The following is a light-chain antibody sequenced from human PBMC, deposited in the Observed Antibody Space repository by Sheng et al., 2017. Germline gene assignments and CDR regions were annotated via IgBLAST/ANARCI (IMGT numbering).Light chain of an antibody. Sequence: EIVLTQSPGTLSLSPGERATLSCRASQSVTSNYLAWYQQKPGQAPRLVIYGASNRATGIPDRFSGSGSGTDFTLSISRLEPEDFAVYYCQQFGSSPLTFGQGTKLEI. CDR3: QQFGSSPLT. CDR2: GAS. CDR1: QSVTSNY. V-gene: IGKV3-20*01. J-gene: IGKJ2*01.